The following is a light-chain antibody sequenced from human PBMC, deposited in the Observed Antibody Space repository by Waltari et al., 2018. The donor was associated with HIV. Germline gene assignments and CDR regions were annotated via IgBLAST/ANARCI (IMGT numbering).Light chain of an antibody. J-gene: IGLJ1*01. Sequence: QSVLTQPPSASGTPGQRVTIPCSGSSSTIGRNYVYWYQQLPVTAPKLLIYTNNQRPSGVPDRFSGSKSGTSASLAISGLRSEDEADYYCAAWNDRLSGYVFGTGTKVTV. CDR3: AAWNDRLSGYV. V-gene: IGLV1-47*01. CDR1: SSTIGRNY. CDR2: TNN.